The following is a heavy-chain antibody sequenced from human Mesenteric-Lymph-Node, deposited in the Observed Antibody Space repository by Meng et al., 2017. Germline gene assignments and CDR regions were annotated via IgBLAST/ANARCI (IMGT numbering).Heavy chain of an antibody. CDR3: ARNYYFDY. CDR1: GGSISISTR. CDR2: IYHSGGT. V-gene: IGHV4-4*03. Sequence: VQLQSAGPGRVKPPGTLSLTCAVSGGSISISTRWSWVRQPPGKGLEWIGEIYHSGGTNYNPSLRGRVTISLDKSKNQFSLTLRSVTAADTAVYYCARNYYFDYWGQGTLVTVSS. J-gene: IGHJ4*02.